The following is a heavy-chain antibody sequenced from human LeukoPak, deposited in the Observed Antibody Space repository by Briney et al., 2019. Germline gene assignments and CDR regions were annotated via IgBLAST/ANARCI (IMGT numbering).Heavy chain of an antibody. J-gene: IGHJ6*04. CDR3: AELGITMIGGV. CDR1: GFTFSSYS. CDR2: INWNGDST. Sequence: PGGSLRLSCAASGFTFSSYSMNWVRQAPGKGLEWVSGINWNGDSTGYADSVKGRFTISRDNAKNSLYLQMNSLRAEDTAVYYCAELGITMIGGVWGKGTTVTISS. V-gene: IGHV3-20*04. D-gene: IGHD3-10*02.